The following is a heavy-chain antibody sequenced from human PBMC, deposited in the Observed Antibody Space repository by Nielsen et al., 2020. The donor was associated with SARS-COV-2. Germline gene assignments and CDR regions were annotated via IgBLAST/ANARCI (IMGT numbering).Heavy chain of an antibody. Sequence: LSLTCAVSGGSISSSNWWSWVRQHPGKGLEWIGYIYYSGSTYYNPSLKSRVTISVDTSKNQFSLKLSSVTAADTAVYYCASWNCGGDCYLDYWGQGTLVTVSS. D-gene: IGHD2-21*02. V-gene: IGHV4-31*11. CDR1: GGSISSSNW. J-gene: IGHJ4*02. CDR2: IYYSGST. CDR3: ASWNCGGDCYLDY.